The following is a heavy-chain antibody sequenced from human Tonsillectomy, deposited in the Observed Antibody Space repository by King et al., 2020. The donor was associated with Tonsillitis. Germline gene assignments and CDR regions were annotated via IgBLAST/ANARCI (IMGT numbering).Heavy chain of an antibody. V-gene: IGHV4-4*07. D-gene: IGHD3-3*01. CDR2: IYTSGIP. Sequence: QLQESGPGLVKPSETLSLTCTVSGGSISSNYWSWIRQPAGKGLEWIGRIYTSGIPNYNPSFKSRFTMSVDTSKNQLSLKLSSVTAADTAVYYCARDVVSFWSGYQDGMDVWSQGTTVTVSS. CDR1: GGSISSNY. J-gene: IGHJ6*02. CDR3: ARDVVSFWSGYQDGMDV.